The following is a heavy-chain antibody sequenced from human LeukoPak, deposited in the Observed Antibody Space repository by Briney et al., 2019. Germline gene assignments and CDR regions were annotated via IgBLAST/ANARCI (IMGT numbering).Heavy chain of an antibody. CDR2: HSHSGSA. V-gene: IGHV4-39*07. Sequence: PSETLSLTCTVSGGSISSYHWGWIRQPPGKGLEWIGTHSHSGSAYYNPSLRSRITMSLDTSENQLSLKLYSVTAADTAIYYCARYQTGTMFAVWGQGTLVTISS. CDR1: GGSISSYH. J-gene: IGHJ4*02. CDR3: ARYQTGTMFAV. D-gene: IGHD1/OR15-1a*01.